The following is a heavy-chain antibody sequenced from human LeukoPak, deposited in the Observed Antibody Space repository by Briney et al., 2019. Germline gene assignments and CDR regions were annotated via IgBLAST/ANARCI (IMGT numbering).Heavy chain of an antibody. J-gene: IGHJ4*02. CDR1: AFTFSNYD. V-gene: IGHV3-23*01. D-gene: IGHD3-10*01. Sequence: GGSLRLSCAASAFTFSNYDMSWVRQAPGKGLEWVSSISGNGGSTTYADSVRGRFTISRDNSKSSLYLQMDSLGPEDTALYYCSKDRATTVARGIIIPPGYWGQGTLVTVSS. CDR2: ISGNGGST. CDR3: SKDRATTVARGIIIPPGY.